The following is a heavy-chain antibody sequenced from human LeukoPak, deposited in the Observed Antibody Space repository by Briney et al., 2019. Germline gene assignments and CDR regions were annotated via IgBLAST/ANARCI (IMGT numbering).Heavy chain of an antibody. CDR3: ARTSGLSVAGSPYYFDF. J-gene: IGHJ4*02. D-gene: IGHD6-19*01. CDR2: ISPYSGNT. Sequence: ASVKVSCKASGYLFINYGISWLRQAPGQGLECMGWISPYSGNTDYAQKLQGRVTMTTDTSTTTAYMELRSLRFDDTAVYYCARTSGLSVAGSPYYFDFWGQGTLISVSS. V-gene: IGHV1-18*01. CDR1: GYLFINYG.